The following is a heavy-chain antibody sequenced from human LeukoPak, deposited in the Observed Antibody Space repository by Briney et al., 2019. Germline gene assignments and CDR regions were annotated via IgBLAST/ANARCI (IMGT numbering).Heavy chain of an antibody. Sequence: GGSLRLSCAASGFTFSNYAMSWVRQAPGKGLEWVSGISGSGRTIYYEDSVKGRFTISRDNAKNSLYLQMNSLRAEDTAVYYCARSKDYGMDVWGQGTTVTVSS. J-gene: IGHJ6*02. CDR1: GFTFSNYA. CDR2: ISGSGRTI. V-gene: IGHV3-11*04. CDR3: ARSKDYGMDV.